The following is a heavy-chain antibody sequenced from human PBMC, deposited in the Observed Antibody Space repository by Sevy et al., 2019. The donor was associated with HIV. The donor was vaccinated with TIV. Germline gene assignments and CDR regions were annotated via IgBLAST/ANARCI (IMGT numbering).Heavy chain of an antibody. D-gene: IGHD6-19*01. CDR2: IYYSGST. CDR1: GGSISSYY. J-gene: IGHJ4*02. Sequence: SETQSLTCTVSGGSISSYYWSWIRQPPGKGLEWIGYIYYSGSTNYNPSLKSRVTISVDTSKNQFSLKLSSVTAADTAVYYCASVVAGIYYFDYWGQGTLVTVSS. CDR3: ASVVAGIYYFDY. V-gene: IGHV4-59*01.